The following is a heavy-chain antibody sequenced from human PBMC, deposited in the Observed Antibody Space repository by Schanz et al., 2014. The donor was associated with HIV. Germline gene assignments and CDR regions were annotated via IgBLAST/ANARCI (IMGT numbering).Heavy chain of an antibody. CDR1: GFTFSSYA. D-gene: IGHD6-6*01. V-gene: IGHV3-30-3*01. CDR2: VAFDGGNK. J-gene: IGHJ4*02. Sequence: VRLLESGGGLVQRGGSLRLSCAASGFTFSSYAMSWVRQAPGGGLGWVAVVAFDGGNKYYADSVKGRFTISRDNSKNTLYLQMNSLRADDTAVYYCARDYPYSSSSNYFDYWGQGTLVTVSS. CDR3: ARDYPYSSSSNYFDY.